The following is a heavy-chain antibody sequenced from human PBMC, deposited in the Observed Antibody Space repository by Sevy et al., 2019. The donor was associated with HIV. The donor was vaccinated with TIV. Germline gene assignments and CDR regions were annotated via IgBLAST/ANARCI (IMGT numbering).Heavy chain of an antibody. Sequence: SETLSLTCAVSGVSFSDYYWAWVRQPPGKGLEWIGEVSQSGRANYNPSLRSRVIMSLDTSNNQFSLKLTSVTAADTAMYYCARGPLFSPEYCSGGACPTIDYWGQGTRVTVSS. CDR1: GVSFSDYY. D-gene: IGHD2-15*01. V-gene: IGHV4-34*01. CDR2: VSQSGRA. CDR3: ARGPLFSPEYCSGGACPTIDY. J-gene: IGHJ4*02.